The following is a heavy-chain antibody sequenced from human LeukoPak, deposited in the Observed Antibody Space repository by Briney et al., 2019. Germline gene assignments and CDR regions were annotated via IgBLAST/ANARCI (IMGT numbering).Heavy chain of an antibody. J-gene: IGHJ4*02. CDR3: ARGLIRGAGYYFDY. V-gene: IGHV4-59*01. CDR2: IYYGGST. CDR1: GGSISSYY. Sequence: PSETLSLTCTVSGGSISSYYWSWIRQPPGKGLEWIGYIYYGGSTNYNPSLKSRVTISVDTSKNQFSLKLSSVTAADTAVYYCARGLIRGAGYYFDYWGQGTLVTVSS. D-gene: IGHD3-10*01.